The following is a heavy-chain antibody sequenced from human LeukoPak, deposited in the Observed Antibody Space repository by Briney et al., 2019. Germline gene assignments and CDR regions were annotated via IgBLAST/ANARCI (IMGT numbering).Heavy chain of an antibody. V-gene: IGHV1-8*01. D-gene: IGHD3/OR15-3a*01. CDR1: GYTFTTYD. CDR2: MNPNSGNT. CDR3: ARALSWTTESDYYMDV. Sequence: ASVTVSCKASGYTFTTYDINWVRQASGQGLEWMGWMNPNSGNTGYAQKFQGRVTMTKNTSITTAYMELSSLRSEDTAVYYCARALSWTTESDYYMDVWGKGTTVTVSS. J-gene: IGHJ6*03.